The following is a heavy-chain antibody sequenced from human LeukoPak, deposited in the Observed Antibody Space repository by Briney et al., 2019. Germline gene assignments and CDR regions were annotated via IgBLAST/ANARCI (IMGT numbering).Heavy chain of an antibody. CDR1: GFTFSSYW. J-gene: IGHJ5*01. CDR3: ARDCVIVGAPCYDS. D-gene: IGHD1-26*01. V-gene: IGHV3-7*04. Sequence: GRSLRLSCAASGFTFSSYWMSWVRQAPGKGLEWGANIKEDGSEKIYVDSLKGRFTISRDNAKNSLYLQMNSLRAEDTAVYYCARDCVIVGAPCYDSWGQGTLVTVSS. CDR2: IKEDGSEK.